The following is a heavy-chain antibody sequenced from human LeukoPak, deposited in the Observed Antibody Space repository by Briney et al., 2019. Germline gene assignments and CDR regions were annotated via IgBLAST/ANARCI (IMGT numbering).Heavy chain of an antibody. Sequence: ASVKVSCKASGYTFTSYAMHWVRQAPGQRLEWMGWINAGNGNTKYSQKFQGRVTITRDTSASTAYMELSSLRSEDTAVYYCARSGALNNWFDPWGQGTLVTVSS. J-gene: IGHJ5*02. CDR3: ARSGALNNWFDP. V-gene: IGHV1-3*01. CDR1: GYTFTSYA. D-gene: IGHD1-26*01. CDR2: INAGNGNT.